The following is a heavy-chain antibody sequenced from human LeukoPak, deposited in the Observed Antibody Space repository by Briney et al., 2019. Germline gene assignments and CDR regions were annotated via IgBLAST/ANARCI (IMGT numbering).Heavy chain of an antibody. J-gene: IGHJ4*02. Sequence: ASVKVSCMASGGTFSSYAISWVRQATGQGLEWMGWMNPNSGNTGYAQKFQGRVTMTRNTSISTAYMELSSLRSEDTAVYYCARGKAYYDILTGYSAYYFDYWGQGTLVTVSS. CDR2: MNPNSGNT. D-gene: IGHD3-9*01. CDR3: ARGKAYYDILTGYSAYYFDY. V-gene: IGHV1-8*02. CDR1: GGTFSSYA.